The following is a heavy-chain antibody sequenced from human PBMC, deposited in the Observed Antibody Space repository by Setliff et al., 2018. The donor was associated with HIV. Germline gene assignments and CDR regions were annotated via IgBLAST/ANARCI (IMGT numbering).Heavy chain of an antibody. J-gene: IGHJ6*02. Sequence: SETLSLTCTDSGGSISSDYWSWIRQPPGKGLEWIGYIYYSGSTNYNPSLKSRVTISVATSKNQFSLKLNSVTTADTAMYYCARSRTSSGYYGVTGYGMDVWGQGTTVTVSS. CDR3: ARSRTSSGYYGVTGYGMDV. V-gene: IGHV4-59*01. CDR2: IYYSGST. CDR1: GGSISSDY. D-gene: IGHD3-22*01.